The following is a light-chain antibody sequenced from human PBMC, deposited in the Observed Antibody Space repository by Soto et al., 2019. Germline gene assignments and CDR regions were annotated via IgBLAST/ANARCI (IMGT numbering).Light chain of an antibody. Sequence: QSALTQPASVSGSPGQSITISCTGSSSDVGGYNYVSWYQQRPGKAPKLMIYEVSNRPSGISNRFSGSKSGNTASLTVSGLQADDEADYYCRSYAGNSNWVFGGGTKLTVL. CDR3: RSYAGNSNWV. CDR2: EVS. CDR1: SSDVGGYNY. J-gene: IGLJ3*02. V-gene: IGLV2-14*01.